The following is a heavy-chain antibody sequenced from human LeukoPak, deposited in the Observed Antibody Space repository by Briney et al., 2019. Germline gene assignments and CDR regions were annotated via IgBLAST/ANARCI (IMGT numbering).Heavy chain of an antibody. CDR3: ARGVTGGFDY. CDR2: ISYDGSNK. Sequence: GGSLRLSCAASGFTFSSYAMHWVRQAPGKGLEWVAVISYDGSNKYYADSVKGRFTISRDNSKNTLYVQMNILRTEDTAVYYCARGVTGGFDYWGQGTLVTVSS. D-gene: IGHD2-21*02. CDR1: GFTFSSYA. J-gene: IGHJ4*02. V-gene: IGHV3-30-3*01.